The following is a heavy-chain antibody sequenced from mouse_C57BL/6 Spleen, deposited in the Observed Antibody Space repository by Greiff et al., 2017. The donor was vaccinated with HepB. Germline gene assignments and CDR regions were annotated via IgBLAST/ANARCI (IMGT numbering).Heavy chain of an antibody. CDR1: GYTFTSYW. D-gene: IGHD1-1*01. CDR3: ATYGSSLLYAMDY. V-gene: IGHV1-55*01. J-gene: IGHJ4*01. Sequence: QVQLKQPGAELVKPGASVKMSCKASGYTFTSYWITWVKQRPGQGLEWIGDIYPGSGSTNYNEKFKSKATLTVDTSSSTAYMQLSSLTSEDSAVYYCATYGSSLLYAMDYWGQGTSVTVSS. CDR2: IYPGSGST.